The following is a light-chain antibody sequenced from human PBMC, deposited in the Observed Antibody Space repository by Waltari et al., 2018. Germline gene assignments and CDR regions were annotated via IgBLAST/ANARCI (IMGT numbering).Light chain of an antibody. Sequence: EIVMTQSPATLSVSPGERATLSCRDSQSLSSNLAWYQQKPGQAPRLLIYGASTRATGVPARFSGSGSGTEFTLTISSLQSEDFAVYFCQQYNNWPHAFGQGTKVEIK. V-gene: IGKV3-15*01. CDR3: QQYNNWPHA. J-gene: IGKJ1*01. CDR2: GAS. CDR1: QSLSSN.